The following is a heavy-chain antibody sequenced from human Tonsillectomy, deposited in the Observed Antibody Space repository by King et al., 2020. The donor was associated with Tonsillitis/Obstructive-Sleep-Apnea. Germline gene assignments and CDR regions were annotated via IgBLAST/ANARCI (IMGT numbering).Heavy chain of an antibody. Sequence: VQLVESGGGVVQPGKSLGLSCAASGFIFSTYAMHWVRQAPGKGLEWVAVISFDGSNKYYADSVKGRFNISRDNSKNTLYLQMNSLRAEDTAVFYCARDRGVTGWYFDHWGQGTLVAVSS. D-gene: IGHD3-10*01. CDR1: GFIFSTYA. CDR2: ISFDGSNK. CDR3: ARDRGVTGWYFDH. J-gene: IGHJ4*02. V-gene: IGHV3-30*04.